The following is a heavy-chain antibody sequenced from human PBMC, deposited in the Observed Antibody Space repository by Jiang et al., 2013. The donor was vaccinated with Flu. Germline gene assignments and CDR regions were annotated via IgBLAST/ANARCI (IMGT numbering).Heavy chain of an antibody. Sequence: ASGFTFSDYYMSWIRQAPGKGLEWVSYISSSGSTIYYADSVKGRFTISRDNAKNSLYLQMNSLRAEDTAVYYCARDVAYCGGDCYRWGQGTLVTVSS. V-gene: IGHV3-11*01. CDR1: GFTFSDYY. CDR3: ARDVAYCGGDCYR. D-gene: IGHD2-21*01. CDR2: ISSSGSTI. J-gene: IGHJ4*02.